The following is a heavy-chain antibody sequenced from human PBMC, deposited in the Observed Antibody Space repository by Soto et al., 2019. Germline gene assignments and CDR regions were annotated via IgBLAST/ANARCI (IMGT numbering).Heavy chain of an antibody. CDR1: GYSLTSGYY. J-gene: IGHJ4*02. CDR2: IYHSGDT. V-gene: IGHV4-38-2*01. CDR3: ARARIVVAGTIVDY. D-gene: IGHD6-19*01. Sequence: PSETLSLTCAVSGYSLTSGYYCGWIRQPPGKGLEWIGSIYHSGDTYYNPSLKSRVTISVDTSKNHFSLKLTSVTAADTAVYYCARARIVVAGTIVDYWGQGTLVPVSS.